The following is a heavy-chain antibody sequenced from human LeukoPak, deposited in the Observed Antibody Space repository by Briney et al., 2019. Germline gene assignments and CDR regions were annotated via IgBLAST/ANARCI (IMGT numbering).Heavy chain of an antibody. J-gene: IGHJ4*02. Sequence: GGSLRLSCAASGFTFSDYSMSWVRQAPGKGLEWVANIKQDGSEKYYVDSVKGRFTISRDNAKNSLYLQMNSLRAEDTAVYYCARARTGSSSWGQGTLVTVSS. CDR2: IKQDGSEK. V-gene: IGHV3-7*04. CDR1: GFTFSDYS. D-gene: IGHD6-6*01. CDR3: ARARTGSSS.